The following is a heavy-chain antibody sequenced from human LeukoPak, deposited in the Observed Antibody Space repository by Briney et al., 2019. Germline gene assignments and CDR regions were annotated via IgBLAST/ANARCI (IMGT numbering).Heavy chain of an antibody. J-gene: IGHJ3*02. Sequence: PSETLSLTCAVYGGSFSGYYWSWIRQPPGNGLEWIGYIYYSGSTNYNPSLKSRVTISVDTSKNQFSLKLSSVTAADTAVYYCARVPRRQDAFGIWGQGTMVTVSS. V-gene: IGHV4-59*01. CDR3: ARVPRRQDAFGI. CDR2: IYYSGST. CDR1: GGSFSGYY.